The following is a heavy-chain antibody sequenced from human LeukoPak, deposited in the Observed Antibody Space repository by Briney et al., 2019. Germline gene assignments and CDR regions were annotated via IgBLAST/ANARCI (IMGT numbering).Heavy chain of an antibody. V-gene: IGHV4-34*01. CDR1: GGSFSGYY. CDR3: ARALSYEPSYLDS. CDR2: VTPSGVA. D-gene: IGHD3-22*01. J-gene: IGHJ4*02. Sequence: SETLSLTCAVYGGSFSGYYWTWIRQPPGKGLEWIGEVTPSGVAHYNPSLKSPVTISVDTSKNQFSLMVTSVTAADTALYFCARALSYEPSYLDSWGRGTLVTVSS.